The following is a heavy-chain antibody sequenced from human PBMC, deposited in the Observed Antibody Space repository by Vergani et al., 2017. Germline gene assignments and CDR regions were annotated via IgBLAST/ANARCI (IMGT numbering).Heavy chain of an antibody. CDR2: ISYDGDRR. Sequence: QVHLVESGGGVVQPGRSLTLSCVASGFSFRGHGMHWVRQAPGKGLEWVAMISYDGDRRDYGDFAKGRFTISRDSSKTVYLQMNSLRVEDTAMYFCARKHISNYYDSSGYYYMGYYYGMDVWGQGTTVTVSS. CDR3: ARKHISNYYDSSGYYYMGYYYGMDV. J-gene: IGHJ6*02. D-gene: IGHD3-22*01. V-gene: IGHV3-30*03. CDR1: GFSFRGHG.